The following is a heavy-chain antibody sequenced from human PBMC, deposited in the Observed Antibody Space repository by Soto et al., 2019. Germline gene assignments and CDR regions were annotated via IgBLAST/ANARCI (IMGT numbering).Heavy chain of an antibody. J-gene: IGHJ3*02. CDR3: ARKSGIDPIFDI. Sequence: EVHLAESGGGLVQPGGSLRVSCAASGFTFSTYWMSWVRQAPGKGLEWVANIKADGSETYYVDSVKGRFTISRDNARNSPHLQKNSLKSEDTAIYYRARKSGIDPIFDIWGQGTRVTVSS. D-gene: IGHD3-3*02. CDR2: IKADGSET. V-gene: IGHV3-7*01. CDR1: GFTFSTYW.